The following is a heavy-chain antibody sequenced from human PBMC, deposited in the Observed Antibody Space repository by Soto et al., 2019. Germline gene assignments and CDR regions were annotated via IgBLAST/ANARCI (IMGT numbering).Heavy chain of an antibody. Sequence: SETLSLTCTVSGGSISSYYWSWIRQPPGKGLEWIGYIYYSGSTNYSPSLKSRVTIPVDTSKNQFSLKLSSVTAADTAVYYCARSYGDYVLFEDYYYGMDVWGQGTTVTVSS. CDR1: GGSISSYY. CDR2: IYYSGST. D-gene: IGHD4-17*01. V-gene: IGHV4-59*01. J-gene: IGHJ6*02. CDR3: ARSYGDYVLFEDYYYGMDV.